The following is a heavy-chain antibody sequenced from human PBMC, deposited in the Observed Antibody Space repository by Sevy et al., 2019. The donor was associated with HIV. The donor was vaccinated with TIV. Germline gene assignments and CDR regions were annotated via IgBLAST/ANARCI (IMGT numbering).Heavy chain of an antibody. CDR1: GFTFSSYW. CDR3: ARGAAYYDFWSGPFNYYYYYYGMDV. J-gene: IGHJ6*02. V-gene: IGHV3-7*03. CDR2: IKQDGSEK. Sequence: GGSLRLSCAASGFTFSSYWMSWVRQAPGKGLEWVANIKQDGSEKYYVDSVKGRFTISRDNAKNSLYLQMNSLRAEDTAVYYCARGAAYYDFWSGPFNYYYYYYGMDVWGQGTTVTVSS. D-gene: IGHD3-3*01.